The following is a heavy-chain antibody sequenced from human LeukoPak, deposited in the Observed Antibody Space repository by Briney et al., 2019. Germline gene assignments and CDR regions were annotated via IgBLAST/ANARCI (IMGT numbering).Heavy chain of an antibody. CDR2: IIPILGIA. J-gene: IGHJ4*02. CDR3: ARDERVGYCSSTSCYSSYFDY. Sequence: GASVKVTCKASGGTFSSYAISWVRQAPGQGLEWMGRIIPILGIANYAQKFQGRVTITADKSTSTAYMELSSLRSEDTAVYYCARDERVGYCSSTSCYSSYFDYWGQGTLVTVSS. V-gene: IGHV1-69*04. CDR1: GGTFSSYA. D-gene: IGHD2-2*01.